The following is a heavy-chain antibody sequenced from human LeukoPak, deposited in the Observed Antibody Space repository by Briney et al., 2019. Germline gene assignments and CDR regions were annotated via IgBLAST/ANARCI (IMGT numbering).Heavy chain of an antibody. CDR3: ARAGYISSVLEWLLSRGGFDY. CDR2: IKQDGSEK. J-gene: IGHJ4*03. D-gene: IGHD3-3*01. CDR1: GFTFSSYW. V-gene: IGHV3-7*01. Sequence: AGGSLRLSCAASGFTFSSYWMSWVRQAPGKGLEWVANIKQDGSEKYYVDSVKGRFTISRDNAKNSLYLQMNSLRAEDTAVYYCARAGYISSVLEWLLSRGGFDYWGQGTMVTVSS.